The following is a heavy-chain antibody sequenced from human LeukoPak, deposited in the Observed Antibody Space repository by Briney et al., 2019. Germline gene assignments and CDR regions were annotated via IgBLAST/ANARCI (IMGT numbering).Heavy chain of an antibody. V-gene: IGHV1-18*01. CDR1: GYTITTYA. CDR3: AREGDSSWLHDVFDI. J-gene: IGHJ3*02. Sequence: ASVKVSCKASGYTITTYAITWVRQAPGQGLEWMGWIRANNGNTNHAQKLQGRVTMTTDTSTSTAYMELRSLRSDDTAVYYCAREGDSSWLHDVFDIWGQGTMVTVSS. CDR2: IRANNGNT. D-gene: IGHD6-13*01.